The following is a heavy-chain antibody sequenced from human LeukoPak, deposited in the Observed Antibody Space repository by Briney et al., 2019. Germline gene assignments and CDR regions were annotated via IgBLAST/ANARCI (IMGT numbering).Heavy chain of an antibody. J-gene: IGHJ3*02. CDR1: VGTFSSDA. Sequence: PVKISCKTSVGTFSSDAISWVRQAPGQGVECVGDVITILCSASYATEFQGRVTITADESTRTAYMELSSLRSEDTAVYFCARGRTIFGVVTIPDAFDIWGQGTMVTVSS. V-gene: IGHV1-69*13. CDR2: VITILCSA. D-gene: IGHD3-3*01. CDR3: ARGRTIFGVVTIPDAFDI.